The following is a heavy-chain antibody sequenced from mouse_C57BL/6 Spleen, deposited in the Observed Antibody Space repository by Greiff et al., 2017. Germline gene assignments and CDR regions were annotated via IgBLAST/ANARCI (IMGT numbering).Heavy chain of an antibody. J-gene: IGHJ2*01. D-gene: IGHD1-1*01. CDR3: AREGDYYGSSYYFDY. CDR1: GYSFTGYF. V-gene: IGHV1-20*01. Sequence: EVQLQQSGPELVKPGDSVKISCKASGYSFTGYFMNWVMQSHGKSLEWIGRINPYNGDTFYNQKFKGKATLTVDKSSSTAHMELRSLTSEDSAVYYCAREGDYYGSSYYFDYWGQGTTLTVSS. CDR2: INPYNGDT.